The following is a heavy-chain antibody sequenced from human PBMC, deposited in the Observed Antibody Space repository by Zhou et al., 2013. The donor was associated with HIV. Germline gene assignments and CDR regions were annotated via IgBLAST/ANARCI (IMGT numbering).Heavy chain of an antibody. CDR3: AREGYCSGGSCYPGDGGMDV. Sequence: QVQLVQSGAEVKKPGASVKVSCQTSGYTFTAYYMHWVRQAPGQGLEWMGWLNPNTGGTRYAQNFQGRVTMTSDTSITTAYMELNSLRSDDTAVYYCAREGYCSGGSCYPGDGGMDVWGQGTTVTVSS. CDR2: LNPNTGGT. D-gene: IGHD2-15*01. J-gene: IGHJ6*02. V-gene: IGHV1-2*02. CDR1: GYTFTAYY.